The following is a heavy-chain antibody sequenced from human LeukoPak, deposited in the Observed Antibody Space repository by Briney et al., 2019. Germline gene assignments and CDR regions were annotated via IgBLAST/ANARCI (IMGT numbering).Heavy chain of an antibody. CDR3: ARAGSSSEGGFDY. Sequence: SETLSLTCTVSGGSISSSSYYWGWIRQPPGKGLEWIGSIYYSGSTNYNPSLKSRVTISVDTSKNQFSLKLSSVTAADTAVYYCARAGSSSEGGFDYWGQGTLVTVSS. CDR2: IYYSGST. V-gene: IGHV4-39*07. CDR1: GGSISSSSYY. D-gene: IGHD6-6*01. J-gene: IGHJ4*02.